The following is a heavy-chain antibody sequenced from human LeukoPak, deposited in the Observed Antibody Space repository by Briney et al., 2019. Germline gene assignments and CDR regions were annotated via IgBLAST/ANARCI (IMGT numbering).Heavy chain of an antibody. J-gene: IGHJ4*02. Sequence: PGGSLRLSCAASGFTFDDYAMHWVRQAPGKGLEWVSGISWNSGSIGYADSVKGRFTISRDNAKNSLHLQMNSLRAEDTALYYRAKDMGVLWFGGQGTLVTVSS. D-gene: IGHD3-10*01. CDR1: GFTFDDYA. CDR3: AKDMGVLWF. V-gene: IGHV3-9*01. CDR2: ISWNSGSI.